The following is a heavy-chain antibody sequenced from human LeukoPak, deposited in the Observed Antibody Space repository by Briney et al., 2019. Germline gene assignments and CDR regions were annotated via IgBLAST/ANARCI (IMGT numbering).Heavy chain of an antibody. J-gene: IGHJ6*03. CDR1: GGSISSHY. V-gene: IGHV4-59*11. D-gene: IGHD3-10*01. CDR2: IYHSGNT. CDR3: AREDSGSYYNFYYFYMDV. Sequence: PSETLSLTCTVSGGSISSHYWSWIRQPPGKGLEWIGSIYHSGNTNYNPSLKSRVTLSVDTSKTQFYLSLSSVTAADTAVYYCAREDSGSYYNFYYFYMDVWGKGTTVTISS.